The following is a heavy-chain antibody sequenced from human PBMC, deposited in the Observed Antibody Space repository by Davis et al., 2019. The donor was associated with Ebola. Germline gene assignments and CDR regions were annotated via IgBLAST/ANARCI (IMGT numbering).Heavy chain of an antibody. CDR3: ARVLAVAYFDY. J-gene: IGHJ4*02. CDR2: ISYDGSNK. V-gene: IGHV3-30*04. CDR1: GFTLSGNA. D-gene: IGHD3-3*01. Sequence: GESLKISCAASGFTLSGNAITWLCQSPGWELEWVAVISYDGSNKYYADSVKGRFTISRDNSKNTLYLQMNSLRAEDTTVYYCARVLAVAYFDYWGQGTLVTVSS.